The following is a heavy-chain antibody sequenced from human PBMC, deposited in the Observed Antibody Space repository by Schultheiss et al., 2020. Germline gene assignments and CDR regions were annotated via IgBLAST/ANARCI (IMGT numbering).Heavy chain of an antibody. CDR2: INPDNGDT. J-gene: IGHJ3*02. D-gene: IGHD6-19*01. CDR3: AKCEGQQWTYDAFDI. CDR1: GGTFSSYA. V-gene: IGHV1-2*06. Sequence: ASVKVSCKASGGTFSSYAISWVRQAPGQGLEWMGRINPDNGDTNYAQNFQGKVTMTRDTSISTAYMELSRLRSDDTAVYYCAKCEGQQWTYDAFDIWGLGTMVTVSS.